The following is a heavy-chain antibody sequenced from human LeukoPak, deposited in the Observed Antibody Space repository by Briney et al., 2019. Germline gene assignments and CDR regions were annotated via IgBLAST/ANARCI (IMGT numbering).Heavy chain of an antibody. CDR2: IYYNGRA. CDR1: GDSINNNNYY. CDR3: ARITDRTIFGEIMHGFDI. J-gene: IGHJ3*02. Sequence: SETLSLTCTVSGDSINNNNYYWGWIRQPPGKGLEWIGNIYYNGRAYYSPSLKSRGTISVDTSNNQFSLKLSSVTAADTAVYYCARITDRTIFGEIMHGFDIWGQGTPVTVSS. V-gene: IGHV4-39*01. D-gene: IGHD3-3*01.